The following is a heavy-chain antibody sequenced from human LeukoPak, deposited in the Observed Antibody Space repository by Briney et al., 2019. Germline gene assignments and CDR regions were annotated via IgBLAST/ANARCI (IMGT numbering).Heavy chain of an antibody. CDR2: IYSGGST. CDR1: GFTVSSNY. D-gene: IGHD4/OR15-4a*01. Sequence: QAGGSLRLSCAASGFTVSSNYMSWVRQAPGKGLEWVSVIYSGGSTYYADSVKGRFTISRDNSKNTLYLQMNSLRAEDTAVYYCARGNKVPTANWFDPWGQGTLVTVSS. V-gene: IGHV3-53*01. CDR3: ARGNKVPTANWFDP. J-gene: IGHJ5*02.